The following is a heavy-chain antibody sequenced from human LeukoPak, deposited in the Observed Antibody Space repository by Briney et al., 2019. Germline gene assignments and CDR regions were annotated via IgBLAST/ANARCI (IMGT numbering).Heavy chain of an antibody. CDR3: ARGPSGYHNT. Sequence: GESLRLSCAVSGFTFTTYWLGWVRQPPGKGLEWVANIKQDGTEKYYVDSVKGRFTISRDNSKNTLYPQMNSLRAEDTAVYYCARGPSGYHNTGGQGTLVTVSS. J-gene: IGHJ4*02. D-gene: IGHD5-12*01. CDR1: GFTFTTYW. V-gene: IGHV3-7*01. CDR2: IKQDGTEK.